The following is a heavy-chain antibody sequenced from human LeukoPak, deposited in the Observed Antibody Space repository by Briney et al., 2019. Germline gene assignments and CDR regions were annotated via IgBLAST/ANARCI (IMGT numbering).Heavy chain of an antibody. CDR3: ARGSPLAGMDV. J-gene: IGHJ6*02. Sequence: SETLSLTCAVYGGSFSGYPWTWIRQPLGTGLEWIGEINHSGSTNYNPSLKSRVTILVDASKNQISLKLSPVIAADTAVYYCARGSPLAGMDVWGQGTTVTVSS. V-gene: IGHV4-34*01. CDR2: INHSGST. CDR1: GGSFSGYP.